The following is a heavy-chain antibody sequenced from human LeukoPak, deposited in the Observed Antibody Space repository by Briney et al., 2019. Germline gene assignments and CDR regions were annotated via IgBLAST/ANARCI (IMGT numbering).Heavy chain of an antibody. CDR2: IIPIFGTA. CDR1: GGTFSSYA. D-gene: IGHD5-24*01. J-gene: IGHJ4*02. Sequence: ASVKVSCKASGGTFSSYAISWVRQAPGQGLEWMGGIIPIFGTANYAQKFQGRVTITADESTSTAYMELSRLRSDDTAVYYCARSEMATMTINFDYWGQGTLVTVSS. V-gene: IGHV1-69*13. CDR3: ARSEMATMTINFDY.